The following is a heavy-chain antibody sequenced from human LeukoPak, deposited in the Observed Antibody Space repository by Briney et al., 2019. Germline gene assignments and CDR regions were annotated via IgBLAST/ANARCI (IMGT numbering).Heavy chain of an antibody. V-gene: IGHV4-59*08. Sequence: SETLSLTCTVSGDSISNYYWSWIRQSPGKGLEWIGSLHYSGSPNYNPSLQTRVTTSVDTSKNQFSLRLSSVTAADTAVYYCARHYDGGPKLRLVYWGQGTLVTVSS. CDR2: LHYSGSP. CDR1: GDSISNYY. D-gene: IGHD2-15*01. CDR3: ARHYDGGPKLRLVY. J-gene: IGHJ4*02.